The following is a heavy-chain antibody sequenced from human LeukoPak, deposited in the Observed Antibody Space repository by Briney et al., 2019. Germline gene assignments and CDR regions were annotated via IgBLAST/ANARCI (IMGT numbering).Heavy chain of an antibody. CDR1: GFTVSSNY. CDR3: ARATPEWFGEFYYYGTDV. J-gene: IGHJ6*04. CDR2: IYSGGST. D-gene: IGHD3-10*01. Sequence: GGSLRLSCAASGFTVSSNYMSWVRQAPGKGLEWVSVIYSGGSTYYADSVKGRFTISRDNSKNTLYLQMNSLRAEDTAVYYCARATPEWFGEFYYYGTDVWGKGTTVTVSS. V-gene: IGHV3-53*01.